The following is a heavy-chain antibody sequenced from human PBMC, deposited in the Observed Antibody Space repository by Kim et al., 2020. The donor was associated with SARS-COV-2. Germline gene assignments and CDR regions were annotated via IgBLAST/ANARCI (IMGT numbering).Heavy chain of an antibody. CDR3: AIQRRPRIGAFDI. CDR2: IYPGDSDT. V-gene: IGHV5-51*01. J-gene: IGHJ3*02. Sequence: GESLKISCKGSGYSFTNYWIAWVRQMPGKGLEWMGIIYPGDSDTRYSPSFQGQVTMSADKSVSTAYLQWTSLKTSDTAMYYCAIQRRPRIGAFDIWGQGTMVTVSS. D-gene: IGHD2-15*01. CDR1: GYSFTNYW.